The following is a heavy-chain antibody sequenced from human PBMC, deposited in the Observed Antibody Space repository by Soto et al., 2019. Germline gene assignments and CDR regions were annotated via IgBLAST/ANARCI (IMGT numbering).Heavy chain of an antibody. V-gene: IGHV1-18*01. J-gene: IGHJ4*02. CDR3: ARDPGAASYDF. CDR2: INTSNDNK. CDR1: GYTFTNYG. D-gene: IGHD2-15*01. Sequence: ASVKVSCKASGYTFTNYGISWVRQAPGEGLEWVGWINTSNDNKLYAQKLQGRLTLTTDTSTSTAYMDLTTLRSDDTAVYFCARDPGAASYDFWAQGTLVTVSS.